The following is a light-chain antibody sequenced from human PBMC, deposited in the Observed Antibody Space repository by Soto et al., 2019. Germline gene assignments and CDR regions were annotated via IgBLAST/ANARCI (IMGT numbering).Light chain of an antibody. CDR2: GAP. Sequence: DIQMTQSPSSLSASVGARVTITCQASQGIGNDLGWYQQKPGAVPKLLISGAPSLQSGVPSRFSGSGSGTEFTLTISSLQPEDFATYYCLQHNRYPWTFGQGTKVEIK. CDR3: LQHNRYPWT. CDR1: QGIGND. J-gene: IGKJ1*01. V-gene: IGKV1-17*01.